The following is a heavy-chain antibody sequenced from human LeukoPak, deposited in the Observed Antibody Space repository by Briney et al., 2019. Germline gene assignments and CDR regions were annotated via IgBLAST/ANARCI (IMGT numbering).Heavy chain of an antibody. CDR3: TREPHRDFWSGLIFDY. CDR2: IIPIFGTA. V-gene: IGHV1-69*13. Sequence: SVKVSCKASGGTFSTYAISWVRQAPGQGPEWMGGIIPIFGTANYAQKFQGRVTIIADESMSTAQMELSSLGSEDTAVYYCTREPHRDFWSGLIFDYWGQGLLVTVSS. CDR1: GGTFSTYA. D-gene: IGHD3-3*01. J-gene: IGHJ4*02.